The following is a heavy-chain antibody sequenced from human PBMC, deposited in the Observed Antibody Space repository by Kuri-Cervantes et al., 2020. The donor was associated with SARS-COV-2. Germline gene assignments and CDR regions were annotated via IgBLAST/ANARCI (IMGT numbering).Heavy chain of an antibody. V-gene: IGHV1-18*01. CDR1: GYTFTSYG. CDR2: ISAYNGNT. D-gene: IGHD3-22*01. CDR3: AREDYYDSSGYYQGYYYGMDV. Sequence: ASVKVSCKASGYTFTSYGISWVRQAPGQGLEWMGWISAYNGNTNYAQKLQGRVTMTTDTSTSTAYMELSSLRSEDTAVYYCAREDYYDSSGYYQGYYYGMDVWGQGTTVTVSS. J-gene: IGHJ6*02.